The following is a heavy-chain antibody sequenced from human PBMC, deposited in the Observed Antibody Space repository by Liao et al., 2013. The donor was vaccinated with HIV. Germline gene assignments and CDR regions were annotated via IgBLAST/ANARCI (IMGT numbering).Heavy chain of an antibody. CDR1: GGSFSGYY. V-gene: IGHV4-34*01. D-gene: IGHD3-10*01. Sequence: QVQLQQWGAGLLKPSETLSLTCAVYGGSFSGYYWSWIRQPPGKGLEWIGEINHSGSTNYNPSLKSRVTISVDTSKNQFSLKLSSVTAADTAVYYCARGWGYYGSGSHFDYWGQGTLVTVSS. J-gene: IGHJ4*02. CDR3: ARGWGYYGSGSHFDY. CDR2: INHSGST.